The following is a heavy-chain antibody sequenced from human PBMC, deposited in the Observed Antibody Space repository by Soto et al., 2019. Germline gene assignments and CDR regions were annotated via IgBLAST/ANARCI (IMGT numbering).Heavy chain of an antibody. D-gene: IGHD3-10*01. CDR1: VCSISSFTYY. J-gene: IGHJ5*01. CDR2: VYYNENT. V-gene: IGHV4-39*01. Sequence: SDTLSRTCSFSVCSISSFTYYWCFIRQPPGKGLEWIGTVYYNENTYYNPSLKIRVTITVDTAKNQFSLNLRSVTAADTAMYFCARRERYYGSTGWFDTWGNGTLVTXYS. CDR3: ARRERYYGSTGWFDT.